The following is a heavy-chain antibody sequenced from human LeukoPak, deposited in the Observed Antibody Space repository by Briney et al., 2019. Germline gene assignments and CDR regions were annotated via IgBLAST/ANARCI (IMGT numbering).Heavy chain of an antibody. D-gene: IGHD3-10*01. CDR1: GFTFSSYS. CDR3: ATVRGGSGTYYNDY. J-gene: IGHJ4*02. V-gene: IGHV3-48*04. CDR2: IRSSSNII. Sequence: PGGSLRLSCAASGFTFSSYSMNWVRQAPGKGLEWVSYIRSSSNIIYYADSVKGRFTISRDNTKNSLYLQMNSLRAEDTAVYYCATVRGGSGTYYNDYWGQGTLVTVSS.